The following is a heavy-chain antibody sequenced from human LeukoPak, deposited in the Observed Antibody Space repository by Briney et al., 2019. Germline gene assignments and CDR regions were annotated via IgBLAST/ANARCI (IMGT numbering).Heavy chain of an antibody. CDR2: IYYSGST. Sequence: PSETLSLTCTVSGGSISSSSYYWRWIRQPPGKGLEWIGSIYYSGSTYYNPSLKSRVTISVDTSKNQFSLKLSSVTAADTAVYYCAREGRYYYYYMDVWGKGTTVTVSS. V-gene: IGHV4-39*02. J-gene: IGHJ6*03. CDR1: GGSISSSSYY. CDR3: AREGRYYYYYMDV.